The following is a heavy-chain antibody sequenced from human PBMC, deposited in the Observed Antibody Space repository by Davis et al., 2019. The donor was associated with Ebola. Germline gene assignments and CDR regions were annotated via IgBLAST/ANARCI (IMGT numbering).Heavy chain of an antibody. D-gene: IGHD4/OR15-4a*01. J-gene: IGHJ6*02. CDR2: IRYDGSNK. CDR3: ARGALWWPRYYYYGMDV. V-gene: IGHV3-30*02. Sequence: GGSLRLSCAASGFTFSSYGMHWVRQAPGKGLEWVAFIRYDGSNKYYADSVKGRFTISRDNSKNTLYLQMNSLRAEDTAVYYCARGALWWPRYYYYGMDVWGQGTTVTVSS. CDR1: GFTFSSYG.